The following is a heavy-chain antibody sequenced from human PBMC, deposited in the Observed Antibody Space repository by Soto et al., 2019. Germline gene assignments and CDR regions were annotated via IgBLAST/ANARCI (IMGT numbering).Heavy chain of an antibody. D-gene: IGHD3-22*01. J-gene: IGHJ5*02. CDR3: ARSNSGYYKWFDP. Sequence: SETLSLTCTVSGGSISSGDYFWSWIRQYQGKGLEWIANIYYSGITYCSPSLKSRVAISVDTSKNQFSLKLSSVTAADTAIYYCARSNSGYYKWFDPWGQGTLVTVSS. CDR1: GGSISSGDYF. V-gene: IGHV4-39*01. CDR2: IYYSGIT.